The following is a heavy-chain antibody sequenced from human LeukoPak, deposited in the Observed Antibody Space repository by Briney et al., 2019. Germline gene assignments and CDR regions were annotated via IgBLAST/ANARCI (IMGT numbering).Heavy chain of an antibody. CDR1: GFTFSSYW. CDR2: MKQDGSEK. CDR3: ARDRWCSGGSCYNYYYMDV. Sequence: PGGSLRLSCAASGFTFSSYWISWVRQAPGKGLEWVANMKQDGSEKYYVDSVKGRFTISRDNAKNSLYLQMNSLRAEDTAVYYCARDRWCSGGSCYNYYYMDVWGKGTTVTVSS. J-gene: IGHJ6*03. D-gene: IGHD2-15*01. V-gene: IGHV3-7*01.